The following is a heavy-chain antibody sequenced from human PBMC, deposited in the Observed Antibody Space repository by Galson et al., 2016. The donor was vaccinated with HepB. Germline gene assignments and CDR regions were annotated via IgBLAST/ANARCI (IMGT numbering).Heavy chain of an antibody. Sequence: TLSLTCTVSGGSISTSSYYWGWIRQPSGKGLEWIGYIYHSGSTYYNPSLKSRVTISVDRSKNQFSLKLNSVTAADTAVYYCARVSMVRQNDAFDIWGQGTMVTVSS. J-gene: IGHJ3*02. CDR3: ARVSMVRQNDAFDI. V-gene: IGHV4-30-2*01. D-gene: IGHD3-10*01. CDR2: IYHSGST. CDR1: GGSISTSSYY.